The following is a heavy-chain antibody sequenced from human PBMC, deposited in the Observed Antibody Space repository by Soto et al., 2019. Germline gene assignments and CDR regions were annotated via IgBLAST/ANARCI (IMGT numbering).Heavy chain of an antibody. CDR2: ISAYNGNT. CDR1: GYTFTNFG. CDR3: ARGGAPIGC. D-gene: IGHD3-16*01. V-gene: IGHV1-18*01. J-gene: IGHJ4*02. Sequence: QVQLVQSGAEVKKPGASVKVSCKASGYTFTNFGISWVRQAPGQGLEWMGWISAYNGNTNYAQNFQGRVTTTTETCKSRAYMELRSPRSDDTAVYSCARGGAPIGCWGQGTLVTVSS.